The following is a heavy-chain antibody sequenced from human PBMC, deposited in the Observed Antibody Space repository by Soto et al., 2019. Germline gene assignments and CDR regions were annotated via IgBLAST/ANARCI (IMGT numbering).Heavy chain of an antibody. CDR1: GYIFTGYH. J-gene: IGHJ6*02. D-gene: IGHD1-26*01. V-gene: IGHV1-2*02. Sequence: ASVKVSCKASGYIFTGYHMHWVRQAPGQGLEWMGWINPNSGCTNYVEKFQDRITMNTDTSTNTAYMELRSLRYDDTAVYYCARDPPISGSLRGTPLMDVWGQGTTVTVSS. CDR2: INPNSGCT. CDR3: ARDPPISGSLRGTPLMDV.